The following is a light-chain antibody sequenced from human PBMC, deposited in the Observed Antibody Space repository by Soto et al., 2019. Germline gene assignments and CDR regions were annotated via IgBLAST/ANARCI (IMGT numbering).Light chain of an antibody. CDR3: QQDKSYSTLT. CDR2: DAS. V-gene: IGKV1-5*01. Sequence: EIQMTQSPSTLSASVGDRVTITCRASQTITDWLAWYQQKPGKAPKLLIFDASSLESGVPSRFSGSGSGTEITLTISSLQPDDFATYYCQQDKSYSTLTFGQGTNVEIK. CDR1: QTITDW. J-gene: IGKJ1*01.